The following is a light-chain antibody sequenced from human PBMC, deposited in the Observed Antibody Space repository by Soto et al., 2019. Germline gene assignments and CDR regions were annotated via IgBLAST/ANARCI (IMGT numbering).Light chain of an antibody. J-gene: IGLJ2*01. CDR3: QVYDSSTRVI. Sequence: SYELTQPLSVSVALGQTARITCEGDNNGSKNVHWYQQKPGKAPVLVIYRDFNRPSGIPERFSGSNSGNTATLTISRAQAGDEADFYCQVYDSSTRVIFGGGTKLTV. CDR2: RDF. CDR1: NNGSKN. V-gene: IGLV3-9*01.